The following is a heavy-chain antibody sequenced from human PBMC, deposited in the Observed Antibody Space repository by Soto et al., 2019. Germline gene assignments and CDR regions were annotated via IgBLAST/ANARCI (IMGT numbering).Heavy chain of an antibody. J-gene: IGHJ4*02. CDR1: GGSISSGGYS. Sequence: QLQLQESGSGLVKPSQTLSLTCAVSGGSISSGGYSWSWIRQPPGKGLEWIGYISHSGSTYYNPSLKRRVTISADRSKNQFSLKLSSVTAADTAVYYCARVGGYETLDYWGQGTLVTVSS. CDR2: ISHSGST. CDR3: ARVGGYETLDY. D-gene: IGHD5-12*01. V-gene: IGHV4-30-2*01.